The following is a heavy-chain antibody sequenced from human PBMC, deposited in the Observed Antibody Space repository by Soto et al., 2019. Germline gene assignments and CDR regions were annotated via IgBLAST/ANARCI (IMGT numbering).Heavy chain of an antibody. J-gene: IGHJ3*02. CDR2: ISYDGSKK. CDR1: GLTFSAYG. CDR3: EKASHCNEGRCSLGLVGERAFDI. Sequence: QARLVESGGGVVQPGRSLRLSCEASGLTFSAYGMHWVRQAPGKGLEWVATISYDGSKKYFGDSVKGRFTISRDNSKSTLYIEMNSLRTEDPAVYYCEKASHCNEGRCSLGLVGERAFDIWGQVTMVSFSS. D-gene: IGHD3-16*01. V-gene: IGHV3-30*18.